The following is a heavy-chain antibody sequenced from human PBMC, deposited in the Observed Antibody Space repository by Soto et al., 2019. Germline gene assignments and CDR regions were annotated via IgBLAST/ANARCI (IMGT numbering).Heavy chain of an antibody. CDR2: IKQDGSEK. V-gene: IGHV3-7*05. CDR3: ARDFSRDYYYDTSGYYPNYYYYGMDV. CDR1: GFTFSSYW. D-gene: IGHD3-22*01. J-gene: IGHJ6*02. Sequence: PGGSLRLSCSAAGFTFSSYWMSWVRQAPGKGLEWVANIKQDGSEKYYVDSVKGRFTISRDNAKNSLYLQMNSLRAEDTAVYYCARDFSRDYYYDTSGYYPNYYYYGMDVWGQGTTVTVSS.